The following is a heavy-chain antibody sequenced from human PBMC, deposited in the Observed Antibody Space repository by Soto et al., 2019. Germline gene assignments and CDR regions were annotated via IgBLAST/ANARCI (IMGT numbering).Heavy chain of an antibody. V-gene: IGHV2-5*02. CDR3: AHSLLLPQAAGYYYYNGMDF. J-gene: IGHJ6*02. Sequence: GLDLEWLALIDWDDDKRYSPSLKGGLTITKDTSKNQVVLIITNMDPVDTATYFCAHSLLLPQAAGYYYYNGMDFWGQGTTVTVSS. CDR2: IDWDDDK. D-gene: IGHD2-15*01.